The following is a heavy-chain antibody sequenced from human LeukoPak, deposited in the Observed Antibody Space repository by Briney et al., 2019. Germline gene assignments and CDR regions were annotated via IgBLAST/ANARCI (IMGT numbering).Heavy chain of an antibody. CDR3: ARARGTVAIDY. J-gene: IGHJ4*02. D-gene: IGHD5-12*01. V-gene: IGHV4-59*12. Sequence: SETLSLTCTVSGGSISSYYWSWIRQPPGKGLEWIGYIYYSGSTNYNPSLRSRVTISVDTSKNQFSLKLSSVTAADTAVYYCARARGTVAIDYWGQGTLVTVSS. CDR2: IYYSGST. CDR1: GGSISSYY.